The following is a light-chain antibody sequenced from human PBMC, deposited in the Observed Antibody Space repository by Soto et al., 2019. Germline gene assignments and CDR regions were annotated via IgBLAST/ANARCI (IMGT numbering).Light chain of an antibody. CDR3: CSYAGTYTYVV. Sequence: QSALTQPRSVSGSPGQSVTISCTGTSSDVGGYNYVSWYQQHPSKAPKLMIYDVSKRPSGVPDRFSGSKSGNTASLTISGLQADDEADYYCCSYAGTYTYVVFGGGTQLTVL. V-gene: IGLV2-11*01. J-gene: IGLJ2*01. CDR2: DVS. CDR1: SSDVGGYNY.